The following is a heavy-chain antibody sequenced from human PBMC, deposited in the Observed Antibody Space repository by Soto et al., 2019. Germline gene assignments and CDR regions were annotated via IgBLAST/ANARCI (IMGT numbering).Heavy chain of an antibody. CDR3: AKDRSHSWCLDS. D-gene: IGHD6-13*01. Sequence: QVQLVESGGGVGQPGRSLRLSCAASGFTFRCSGMHWVRQAPGKGLEWVAVISYDGSNKYYADSVKGRFTISRDNSKNTLSLQMNSLRPEDTAVYYCAKDRSHSWCLDSWGQGTLVTVSS. V-gene: IGHV3-30*18. J-gene: IGHJ4*02. CDR2: ISYDGSNK. CDR1: GFTFRCSG.